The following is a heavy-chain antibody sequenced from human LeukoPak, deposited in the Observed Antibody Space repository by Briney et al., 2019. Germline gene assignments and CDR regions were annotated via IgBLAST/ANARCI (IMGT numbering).Heavy chain of an antibody. CDR1: GYSFSSYY. J-gene: IGHJ5*02. CDR3: ARENDYGNNWFDP. Sequence: ASVKVSCKASGYSFSSYYMHWVRQAPGQGLEWMGIINPSGDSTTYAQKFQGRVTMTRDTSTRTVYMEVSSLRSDDTAVYYCARENDYGNNWFDPWGQGTLVTVSS. CDR2: INPSGDST. D-gene: IGHD4-17*01. V-gene: IGHV1-46*01.